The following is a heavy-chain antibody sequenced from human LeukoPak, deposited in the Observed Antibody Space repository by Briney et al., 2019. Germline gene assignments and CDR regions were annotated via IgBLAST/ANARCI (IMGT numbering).Heavy chain of an antibody. J-gene: IGHJ4*02. D-gene: IGHD3-10*01. CDR1: GYTFTSYG. CDR3: ARDRQGGSGSYRFDY. Sequence: GASVKVSCKASGYTFTSYGISWVRPAPGQGLEWMGWISPYNGNTNYAQKLQGRVTMTTDTSTSTVYMELRSLRSDDTAIYYCARDRQGGSGSYRFDYWGQGTLVTVSS. CDR2: ISPYNGNT. V-gene: IGHV1-18*01.